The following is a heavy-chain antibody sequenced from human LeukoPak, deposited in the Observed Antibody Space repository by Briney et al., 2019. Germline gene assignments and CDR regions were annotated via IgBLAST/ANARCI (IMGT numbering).Heavy chain of an antibody. V-gene: IGHV3-23*01. CDR1: GFTFSGYA. CDR3: AKGGSIPARLIASQ. D-gene: IGHD6-6*01. J-gene: IGHJ4*02. Sequence: GGSLRLSCAASGFTFSGYAMTWVRQAPGKGLEWVSTISDSGTSTYHADSVKRQFSISRDNSRDMLWLQMSSLRVEDTAVYYCAKGGSIPARLIASQWGQGTLVTVSS. CDR2: ISDSGTST.